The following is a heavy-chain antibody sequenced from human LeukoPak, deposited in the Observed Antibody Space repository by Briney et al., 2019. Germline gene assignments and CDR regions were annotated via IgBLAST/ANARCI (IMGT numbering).Heavy chain of an antibody. Sequence: PGGSLRLSCAASGFTFSSYGMHWVRQAPGKGLEWVAVISYDGSNKYYADSVKGRFTISRDNAKNSLYLQMNSLRAEDTAVYYCAKDPFNWNIYYFDYWGQGTLVTVSS. V-gene: IGHV3-30*18. CDR1: GFTFSSYG. CDR2: ISYDGSNK. J-gene: IGHJ4*02. D-gene: IGHD1/OR15-1a*01. CDR3: AKDPFNWNIYYFDY.